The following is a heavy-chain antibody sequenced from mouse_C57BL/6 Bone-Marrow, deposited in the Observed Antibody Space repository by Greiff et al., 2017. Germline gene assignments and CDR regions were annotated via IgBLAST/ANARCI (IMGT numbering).Heavy chain of an antibody. J-gene: IGHJ2*01. CDR3: ARSAGSSFYFDD. V-gene: IGHV1-81*01. D-gene: IGHD1-1*01. CDR1: GYTFTSYG. Sequence: QVQLQQSGAELARPGASVKLSCKASGYTFTSYGISWVKQRTGQGLEWIGEIYPRSGNTYYNEKFKGKATLTADKSSSTAYMELRSLTSEDSAVYSCARSAGSSFYFDDWGQGTTLTVSS. CDR2: IYPRSGNT.